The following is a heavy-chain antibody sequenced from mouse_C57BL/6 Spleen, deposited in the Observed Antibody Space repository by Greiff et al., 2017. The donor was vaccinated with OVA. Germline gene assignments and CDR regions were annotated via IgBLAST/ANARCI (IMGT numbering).Heavy chain of an antibody. CDR2: IDPEDGDT. J-gene: IGHJ3*01. CDR3: TTSNYYGSSSALFAY. D-gene: IGHD1-1*01. Sequence: EVQLQQSGAELVRPGASVKLSCTASGFNIKDYYMHWVKQRPEQGLEWIGRIDPEDGDTEYAPKFQGKATMTADTSSNTAYLQLSSLTSEDTADYYCTTSNYYGSSSALFAYWGQGTLVTVSA. CDR1: GFNIKDYY. V-gene: IGHV14-1*01.